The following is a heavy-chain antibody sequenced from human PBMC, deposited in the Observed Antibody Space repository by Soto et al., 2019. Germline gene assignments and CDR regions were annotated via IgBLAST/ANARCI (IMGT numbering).Heavy chain of an antibody. CDR2: INAGNGNT. V-gene: IGHV1-3*05. CDR3: ARSIVVVTALDY. CDR1: GYTFTSYA. D-gene: IGHD2-21*02. J-gene: IGHJ4*02. Sequence: QVQLVQSGAEEKKPGASVKVSCKASGYTFTSYAMHWVRQAPGQRLEWMGWINAGNGNTKYSQKFQGRVTITRDTSASTASMGLSSLRSEDTAVYYCARSIVVVTALDYWGQGTLVTVSS.